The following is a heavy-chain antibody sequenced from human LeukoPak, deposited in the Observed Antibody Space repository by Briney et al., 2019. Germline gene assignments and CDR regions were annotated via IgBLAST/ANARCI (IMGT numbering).Heavy chain of an antibody. CDR2: TYYRSKWYN. CDR1: GDSVSSNSAA. J-gene: IGHJ6*03. D-gene: IGHD3-10*01. V-gene: IGHV6-1*01. CDR3: ASYYGSGTNSHYYYMDV. Sequence: SQTLSLTCAISGDSVSSNSAAWNWIRQSPSRGLEWLGRTYYRSKWYNDYAVSVKSRITINPDTSKNQFSLQLNSVTPEDTAVYFCASYYGSGTNSHYYYMDVWGKGTTVTISS.